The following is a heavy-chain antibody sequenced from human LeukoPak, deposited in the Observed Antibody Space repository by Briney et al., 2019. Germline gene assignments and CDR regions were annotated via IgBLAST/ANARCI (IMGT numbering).Heavy chain of an antibody. Sequence: GASVKVSCKASGYTFTNYYMHWVRQAPGQGLEWMGIINPSGRSTSYAQKFQGRVTMTRDTSTSTDYIVLSSLRSEDTATYYCARDNSVNSKAWWFDPWGQGTLVIVSS. D-gene: IGHD2/OR15-2a*01. J-gene: IGHJ5*02. CDR2: INPSGRST. CDR1: GYTFTNYY. CDR3: ARDNSVNSKAWWFDP. V-gene: IGHV1-46*01.